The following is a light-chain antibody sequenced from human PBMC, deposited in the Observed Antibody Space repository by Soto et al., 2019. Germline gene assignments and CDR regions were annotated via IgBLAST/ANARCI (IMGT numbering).Light chain of an antibody. CDR2: EVS. Sequence: QSALTQPASVSGSPGQSITISCTGTSSDVGGYNYVSWYQQHPGKAPKLMIYEVSNRPSGVSNRFSGSKSGNTASLTISGLQAEDEADYYCSSYTSSSTTVVFGGGTKRTV. CDR3: SSYTSSSTTVV. V-gene: IGLV2-14*01. CDR1: SSDVGGYNY. J-gene: IGLJ2*01.